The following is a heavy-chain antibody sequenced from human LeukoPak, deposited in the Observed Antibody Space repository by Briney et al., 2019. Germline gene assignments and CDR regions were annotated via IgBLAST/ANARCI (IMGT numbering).Heavy chain of an antibody. V-gene: IGHV3-30*02. CDR2: IRYDGSNK. CDR1: GFTFSSYG. J-gene: IGHJ3*02. Sequence: PGGSLRPSCAASGFTFSSYGMHWFRQAPGKGLEWVALIRYDGSNKYYADSVKGRFIISRDNSKNILYLQMNSLRAEDTAVYYCAKDRSFRGSYDAFDIWGQGTMVTVSS. CDR3: AKDRSFRGSYDAFDI. D-gene: IGHD1-26*01.